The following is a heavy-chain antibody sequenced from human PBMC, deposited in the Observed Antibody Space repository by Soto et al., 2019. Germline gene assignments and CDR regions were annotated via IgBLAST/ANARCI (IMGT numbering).Heavy chain of an antibody. CDR3: ARERAYCGGDCYSPSSY. Sequence: ASVKVSCKASGYTFTSSGISWVRQAPGHGLEWMGWISAYNGNTNYAQKLQGRVTMTTDTSTSTAYMELRSLRSDDTAVYYCARERAYCGGDCYSPSSYWGQGTLVTAPQ. D-gene: IGHD2-21*02. J-gene: IGHJ4*02. V-gene: IGHV1-18*04. CDR2: ISAYNGNT. CDR1: GYTFTSSG.